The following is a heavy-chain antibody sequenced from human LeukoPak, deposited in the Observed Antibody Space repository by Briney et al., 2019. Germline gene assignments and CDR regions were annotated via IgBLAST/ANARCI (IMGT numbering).Heavy chain of an antibody. Sequence: GGSLRLSCAASGFIFSSYSTNWVRQAPGKGLEWISYISSSSSTIYYADSVRGRFTISRDNAKNSLYLQMNSLRAEDTAVYYCARGFHRYNYDSGAYSLYWGQGTLVTVSS. CDR3: ARGFHRYNYDSGAYSLY. CDR1: GFIFSSYS. CDR2: ISSSSSTI. J-gene: IGHJ4*02. V-gene: IGHV3-48*01. D-gene: IGHD3-22*01.